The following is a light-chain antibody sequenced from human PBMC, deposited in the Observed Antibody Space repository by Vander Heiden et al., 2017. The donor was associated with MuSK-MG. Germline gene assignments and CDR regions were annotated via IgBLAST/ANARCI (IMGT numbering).Light chain of an antibody. CDR2: GKN. CDR3: NSRGSSGNQKV. J-gene: IGLJ3*02. V-gene: IGLV3-19*01. Sequence: SSELTQDPSVSVALGQTVRITCQGDSLRSYYASWYQQKPGQAPVLVIYGKNNRHSGIPDRFSGSSSGNTASLTISGAQEEDEADYYCNSRGSSGNQKVFGGGTKLTVL. CDR1: SLRSYY.